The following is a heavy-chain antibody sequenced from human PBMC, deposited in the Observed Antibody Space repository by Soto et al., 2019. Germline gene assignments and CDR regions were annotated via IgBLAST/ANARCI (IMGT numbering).Heavy chain of an antibody. CDR1: GGSISSGGYY. Sequence: SQTMSLTCTVSGGSISSGGYYWSWNRQPPGKGLEWIGYIYYSGSTYYNPSLKSRVTISVDTSKNQFSLKLSSVTAADTAVYYCARDQDPLTVLHYYYGTDVWGQGTTVTVSS. CDR2: IYYSGST. CDR3: ARDQDPLTVLHYYYGTDV. D-gene: IGHD2-15*01. J-gene: IGHJ6*02. V-gene: IGHV4-30-4*08.